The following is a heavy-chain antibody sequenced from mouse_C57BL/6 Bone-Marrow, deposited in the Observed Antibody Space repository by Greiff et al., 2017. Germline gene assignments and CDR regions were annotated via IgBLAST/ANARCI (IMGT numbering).Heavy chain of an antibody. V-gene: IGHV1-15*01. CDR3: TRAREGRRGVVAD. Sequence: QVQLQQSGAELVRPGASVTLSCKASGYTFTDYEMHWVKQTPVHGLAWIGAIDPATGGTAYNQKFKGTATLTADKSSSTAYMELRSLTSEDADAEYCTRAREGRRGVVADWGQGTLVTVAA. J-gene: IGHJ3*01. D-gene: IGHD1-1*02. CDR2: IDPATGGT. CDR1: GYTFTDYE.